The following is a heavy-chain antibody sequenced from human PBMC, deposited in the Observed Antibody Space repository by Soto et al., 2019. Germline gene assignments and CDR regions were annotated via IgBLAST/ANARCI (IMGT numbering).Heavy chain of an antibody. J-gene: IGHJ6*02. CDR3: ARVGSSYGMDV. CDR2: IYYSGST. Sequence: SETLSLTCTVSGGTISSYYWSWIRQPPGKGLEWIGYIYYSGSTNYNPSLKSRVTISVDTSKNQFSLKLSSVTAADTAVYYCARVGSSYGMDVWGQGTTVTVSS. CDR1: GGTISSYY. V-gene: IGHV4-59*01. D-gene: IGHD6-19*01.